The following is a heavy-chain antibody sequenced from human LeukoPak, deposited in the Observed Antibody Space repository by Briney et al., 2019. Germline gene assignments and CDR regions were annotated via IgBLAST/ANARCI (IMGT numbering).Heavy chain of an antibody. Sequence: SVNVSFKASVGTFSSYAISWVRQAPGQGLEWMGRIIPILGIANYAQKFQGRVTITADKSTSTAYMELSSLRSEDTAVYYCAKLVPDPMDVWGQGTTVTVSS. J-gene: IGHJ6*02. CDR3: AKLVPDPMDV. CDR1: VGTFSSYA. CDR2: IIPILGIA. D-gene: IGHD6-13*01. V-gene: IGHV1-69*04.